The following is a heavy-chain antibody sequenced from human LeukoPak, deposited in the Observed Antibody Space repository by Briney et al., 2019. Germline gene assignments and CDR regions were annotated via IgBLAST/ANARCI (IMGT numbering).Heavy chain of an antibody. CDR1: GYTFTSYA. D-gene: IGHD6-19*01. J-gene: IGHJ4*02. CDR3: ARDSSGWYYFDY. Sequence: ASVKVSCKASGYTFTSYAMHWVRQAPGQRLEWMGWVNAGNGNTKYSQKFQGRVTITRDTFASTAYMELSSLRSEDTAVYYCARDSSGWYYFDYWGQGTLVTVSS. CDR2: VNAGNGNT. V-gene: IGHV1-3*01.